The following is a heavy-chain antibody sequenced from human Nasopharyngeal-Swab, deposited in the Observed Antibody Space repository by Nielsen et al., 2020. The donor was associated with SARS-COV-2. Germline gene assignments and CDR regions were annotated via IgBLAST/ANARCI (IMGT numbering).Heavy chain of an antibody. V-gene: IGHV1-18*01. D-gene: IGHD1-1*01. CDR1: GYTLTSYG. J-gene: IGHJ3*02. CDR3: ARPGPRAAFDI. CDR2: ISAYNGNT. Sequence: ASVRVSGKASGYTLTSYGISWVRQAPGQGLEWMGWISAYNGNTNYAQKLQGRVTMTTDTATSTAYMELRSLRSDDTAVYYCARPGPRAAFDIWGQGTMFSVSS.